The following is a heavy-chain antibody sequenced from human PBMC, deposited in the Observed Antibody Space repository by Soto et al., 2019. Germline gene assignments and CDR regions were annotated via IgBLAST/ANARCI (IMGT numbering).Heavy chain of an antibody. V-gene: IGHV3-48*02. CDR2: ISSSSSTI. D-gene: IGHD3-16*02. J-gene: IGHJ3*02. CDR1: GFTFSSYS. Sequence: EVQLVESGGGLVQPGGSLRLSCAASGFTFSSYSMNWVRQAPGKGLELVSYISSSSSTIYYADSVKGRFTISRDNAKNSLYLQMNSLRDEDTAVYYCARDRNDYVWGSYRHDAFDIWGQWTMVTVSS. CDR3: ARDRNDYVWGSYRHDAFDI.